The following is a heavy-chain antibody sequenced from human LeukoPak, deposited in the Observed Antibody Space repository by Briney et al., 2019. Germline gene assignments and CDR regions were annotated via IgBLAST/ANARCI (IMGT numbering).Heavy chain of an antibody. CDR2: MNPYSGDR. V-gene: IGHV1-8*03. Sequence: SVRVSCKTSGYTFTSFHINWVRQATGQGLEWMGWMNPYSGDRGYAQKFQGRVSITSDTSISTAYMELSSLRSDDTAVYFCARTTSFTASGYDYWGQGTLVTASS. CDR3: ARTTSFTASGYDY. J-gene: IGHJ4*02. D-gene: IGHD6-25*01. CDR1: GYTFTSFH.